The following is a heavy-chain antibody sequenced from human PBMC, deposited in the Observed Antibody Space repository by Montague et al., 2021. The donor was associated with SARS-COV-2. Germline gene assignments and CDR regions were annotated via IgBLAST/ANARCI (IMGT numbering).Heavy chain of an antibody. CDR2: INHRGST. V-gene: IGHV4-34*01. D-gene: IGHD3-22*01. CDR3: ARGHQGATMIVVVMVGEQYYFDY. CDR1: GESFSGYY. Sequence: SETLSLTCAVYGESFSGYYWTWIRQPPGKGLEWIGEINHRGSTKYNPSLKSRVTISVDTSKNQFSLRLSSVTAAAPAVYYCARGHQGATMIVVVMVGEQYYFDYWGQGTLVTVSS. J-gene: IGHJ4*02.